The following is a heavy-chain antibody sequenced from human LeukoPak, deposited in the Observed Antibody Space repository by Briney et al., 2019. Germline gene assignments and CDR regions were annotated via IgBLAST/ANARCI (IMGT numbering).Heavy chain of an antibody. CDR2: ISDGGDRI. CDR1: GFTFSSYA. V-gene: IGHV3-23*01. D-gene: IGHD1-26*01. Sequence: PGGSLRLSCAASGFTFSSYAMTWVRQTPGKGLEWVSAISDGGDRIYYADSVEGRFTISRDNSKNTLYLQMNSLRAEDTAVYYCAKDPPIVGATGWFDYWGQGTLVTVSS. CDR3: AKDPPIVGATGWFDY. J-gene: IGHJ4*02.